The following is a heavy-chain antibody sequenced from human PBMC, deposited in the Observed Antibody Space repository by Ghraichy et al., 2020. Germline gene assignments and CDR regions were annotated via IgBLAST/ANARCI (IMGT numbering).Heavy chain of an antibody. V-gene: IGHV3-7*03. CDR3: ARAQRQGWVTRRRGVHQDY. CDR2: IKQDGSEK. CDR1: GFTFSSYW. Sequence: GGSLRLSCAASGFTFSSYWMSWVRQAPGKGLEWVANIKQDGSEKYYVDSVKGRFTISRDNAKNSLYLQMNSLRAEDTAVYYCARAQRQGWVTRRRGVHQDYWGQGTLVTVSS. D-gene: IGHD4-23*01. J-gene: IGHJ4*02.